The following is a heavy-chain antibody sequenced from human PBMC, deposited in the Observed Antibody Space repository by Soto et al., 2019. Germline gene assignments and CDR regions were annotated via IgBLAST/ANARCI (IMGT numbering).Heavy chain of an antibody. Sequence: ASVEVSCKAFGYTFTSYGISWVRQAPGQGLEWMGWISAYNGNTNYAQKLQGRVTMTTDTSTSTAYMELRSLRSDDTAVYYCARDPYDSSGYYFHYWGQGTLVTVS. CDR3: ARDPYDSSGYYFHY. V-gene: IGHV1-18*01. CDR1: GYTFTSYG. CDR2: ISAYNGNT. J-gene: IGHJ4*02. D-gene: IGHD3-22*01.